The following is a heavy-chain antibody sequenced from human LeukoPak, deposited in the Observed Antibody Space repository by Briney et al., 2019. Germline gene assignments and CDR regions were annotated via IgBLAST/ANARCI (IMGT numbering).Heavy chain of an antibody. CDR3: ARDREAAGLFLDY. CDR1: GFTFSSYW. D-gene: IGHD6-13*01. CDR2: MKSDGSEK. V-gene: IGHV3-7*01. J-gene: IGHJ4*02. Sequence: PGGSLRLSCAASGFTFSSYWMSWVRQAPGKGLEWVANMKSDGSEKYYADSVKGRCTISRDNAKNSLYLQMNSLRAEDTAVYYCARDREAAGLFLDYWGQGTLVTVSS.